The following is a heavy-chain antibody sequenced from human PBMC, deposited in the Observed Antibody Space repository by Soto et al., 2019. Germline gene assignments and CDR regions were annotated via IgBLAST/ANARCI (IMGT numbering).Heavy chain of an antibody. D-gene: IGHD1-26*01. CDR1: GFIFSSYR. CDR3: ARAPSTVWEPDQYFQH. V-gene: IGHV3-21*01. CDR2: ISSSSSFI. J-gene: IGHJ1*01. Sequence: GGSLRLSCAASGFIFSSYRMNWVRQAPGKGLEWVSCISSSSSFIYYADSVKVRFTISRDNAKNSLYLQMNSLRDEGTTVYYFARAPSTVWEPDQYFQHWGQGTEVPVSS.